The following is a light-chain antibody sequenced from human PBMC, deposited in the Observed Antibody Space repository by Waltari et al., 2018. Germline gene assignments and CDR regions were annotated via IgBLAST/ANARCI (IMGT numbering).Light chain of an antibody. V-gene: IGKV3-11*01. Sequence: EIVLTQSPATLSLSPGERATLSCRASQSVSSYLAWYQQKPGQAPRLLIYDASTRAPGIPARFSGSGSGTDFTLTISSLEPEDFAVYYCQQRSNWGGTFGQGTKLEIK. CDR3: QQRSNWGGT. CDR1: QSVSSY. J-gene: IGKJ2*01. CDR2: DAS.